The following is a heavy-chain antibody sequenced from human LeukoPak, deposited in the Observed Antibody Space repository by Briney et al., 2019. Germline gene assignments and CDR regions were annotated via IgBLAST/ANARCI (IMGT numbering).Heavy chain of an antibody. Sequence: PSETLSLTCTVSGGSISSSSYYWGWIRQPPGKGLEWIGTISYSGRTYYNPSLKSRVTISVDTSKNQFSLKLSSVTAADTAVYYCARDLNNGYYYGSGPDYWGQGTLVTVSS. V-gene: IGHV4-39*07. D-gene: IGHD3-10*01. J-gene: IGHJ4*02. CDR2: ISYSGRT. CDR1: GGSISSSSYY. CDR3: ARDLNNGYYYGSGPDY.